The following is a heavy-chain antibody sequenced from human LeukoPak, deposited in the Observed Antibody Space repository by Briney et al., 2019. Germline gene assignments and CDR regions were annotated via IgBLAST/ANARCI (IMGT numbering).Heavy chain of an antibody. CDR2: ISGSGGST. D-gene: IGHD6-19*01. CDR1: GFTFSSYA. CDR3: AKAGHSSGWYESFESAFDI. J-gene: IGHJ3*02. V-gene: IGHV3-23*01. Sequence: PGGSLRLSCAASGFTFSSYAMSWVRQAPGKGLEWVSAISGSGGSTYYADSVKGRFTISRDNSKNTLYLQMNSLRAEDTAVYYCAKAGHSSGWYESFESAFDIWGQGTMVTVSS.